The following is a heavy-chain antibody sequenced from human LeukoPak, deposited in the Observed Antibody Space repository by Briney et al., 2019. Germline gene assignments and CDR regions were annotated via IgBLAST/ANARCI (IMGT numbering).Heavy chain of an antibody. CDR3: ARRLKYYYDSSGYYGY. D-gene: IGHD3-22*01. CDR1: GGSISSYY. V-gene: IGHV4-59*12. Sequence: SETLSLTCTVSGGSISSYYWSWIRQPPGKGLEWIGYIDYSGWTNYNPSLKSRVTISADTSENQFSLKLSSVTAADTAAYYCARRLKYYYDSSGYYGYWGQGTLVTVSS. J-gene: IGHJ4*02. CDR2: IDYSGWT.